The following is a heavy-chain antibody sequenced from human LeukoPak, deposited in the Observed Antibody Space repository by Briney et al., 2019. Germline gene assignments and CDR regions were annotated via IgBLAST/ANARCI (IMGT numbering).Heavy chain of an antibody. V-gene: IGHV3-48*01. Sequence: GGSLRLSCAASGFTFSSCSMNWVRQAPGKGLEWVSYISSGSCSIYYADSVKGRFTISRDNSKNTLYLQMNSLRAEDTAVYYCARGDGYNYGYFDYWGQGTLVTVSS. CDR2: ISSGSCSI. CDR1: GFTFSSCS. D-gene: IGHD5-24*01. J-gene: IGHJ4*02. CDR3: ARGDGYNYGYFDY.